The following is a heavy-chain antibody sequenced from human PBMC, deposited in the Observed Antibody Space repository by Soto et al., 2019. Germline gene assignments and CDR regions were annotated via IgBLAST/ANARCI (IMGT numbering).Heavy chain of an antibody. D-gene: IGHD3-10*01. CDR3: ARAGGLYYYGSARGWFDP. CDR1: GGSISSYY. J-gene: IGHJ5*02. CDR2: IYYSGST. V-gene: IGHV4-59*01. Sequence: QVQLQESGPGLVKPSETLSLTCTVSGGSISSYYWSWIRQPPGKGLEWIWYIYYSGSTNYNPSLKSRVTISVDTSKKQFSLKLSSVTAADTAVYYCARAGGLYYYGSARGWFDPWGQGTLVTVSS.